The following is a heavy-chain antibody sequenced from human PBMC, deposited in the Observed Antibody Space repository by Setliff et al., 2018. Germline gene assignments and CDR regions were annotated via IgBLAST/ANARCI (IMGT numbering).Heavy chain of an antibody. CDR1: RDSFTNYW. CDR2: IFPADADT. D-gene: IGHD2-2*01. V-gene: IGHV5-51*01. CDR3: AQKHQRASWAFDP. J-gene: IGHJ5*02. Sequence: GESLKISCKESRDSFTNYWIIWVRQVPGKGLEWMGMIFPADADTRYNPSFKGQVTMSLDRSITTAYLQWDSLKASDTAIYYCAQKHQRASWAFDPWGRGTLVTVSS.